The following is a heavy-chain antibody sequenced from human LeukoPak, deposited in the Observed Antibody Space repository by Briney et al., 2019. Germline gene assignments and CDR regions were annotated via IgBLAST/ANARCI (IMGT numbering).Heavy chain of an antibody. D-gene: IGHD1-26*01. Sequence: GGSLRLSCAASGFTFDDYAMHWVRQAPGKGLEWVSLISGDGGSTYYADFVKGRFTISRDNSKNSLYLQMSSLRTEDTTLYYCARDTLSGRYWATRTNFDYWGQGTLVTVSS. CDR1: GFTFDDYA. CDR2: ISGDGGST. J-gene: IGHJ4*02. V-gene: IGHV3-43*02. CDR3: ARDTLSGRYWATRTNFDY.